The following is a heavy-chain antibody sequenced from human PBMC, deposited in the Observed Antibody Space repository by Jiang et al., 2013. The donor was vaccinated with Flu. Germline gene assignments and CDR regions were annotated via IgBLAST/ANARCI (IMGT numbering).Heavy chain of an antibody. V-gene: IGHV3-23*01. CDR2: ISGSGGST. D-gene: IGHD2-15*01. CDR1: GFTFSSYS. Sequence: AASGFTFSSYSISWVRQAPGKGLEWVSAISGSGGSTYYADSVKGRFTISRDNSKNTLYLQMNSLGAEDTAVYYCAKVGRYCSGGRCYLWGQGTLVTVSS. CDR3: AKVGRYCSGGRCYL. J-gene: IGHJ4*02.